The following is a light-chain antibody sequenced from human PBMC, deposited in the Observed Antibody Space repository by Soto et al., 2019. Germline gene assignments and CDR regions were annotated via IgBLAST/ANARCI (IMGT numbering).Light chain of an antibody. Sequence: QSALTQPASVSGSPGQSIAISCTWPSSDVGGYNYVSWYQQHPGKAPKLMVYDVSNRPSGVSNRFSGSKSGNTASLTISGLQAEDEADYYCSSYTSSSTYVFGTGTKVTVL. CDR1: SSDVGGYNY. J-gene: IGLJ1*01. CDR2: DVS. V-gene: IGLV2-14*01. CDR3: SSYTSSSTYV.